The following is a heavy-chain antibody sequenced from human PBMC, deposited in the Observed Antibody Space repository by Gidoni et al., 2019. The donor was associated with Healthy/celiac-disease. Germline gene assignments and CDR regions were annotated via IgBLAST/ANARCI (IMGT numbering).Heavy chain of an antibody. J-gene: IGHJ6*02. V-gene: IGHV4-34*01. CDR2: INHSGST. Sequence: QVQLQQWGAGLLQPSETLSLTCAVYGVSFIGYYWSWIRQPPGKGLEWIGEINHSGSTNYNPSLKSRVTISVDTSKNQFSLKLSSVTAADTAVYYCARGRGYGGTYYYGMDVWGQGTTVTVSS. CDR1: GVSFIGYY. D-gene: IGHD2-15*01. CDR3: ARGRGYGGTYYYGMDV.